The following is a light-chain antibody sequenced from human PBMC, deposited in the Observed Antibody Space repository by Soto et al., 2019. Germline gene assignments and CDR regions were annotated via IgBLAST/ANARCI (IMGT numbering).Light chain of an antibody. Sequence: DIVMTQSPDSLAVSLGERATINCKSSQSVLYSSNNKNFLAWYQQKPGQPPKLLISWASTRESGVPDRFSGSGSETDFTLTISSLQAEDVAVYYCQQYYSSLPNTFGQGTKLEIK. J-gene: IGKJ2*01. CDR2: WAS. V-gene: IGKV4-1*01. CDR1: QSVLYSSNNKNF. CDR3: QQYYSSLPNT.